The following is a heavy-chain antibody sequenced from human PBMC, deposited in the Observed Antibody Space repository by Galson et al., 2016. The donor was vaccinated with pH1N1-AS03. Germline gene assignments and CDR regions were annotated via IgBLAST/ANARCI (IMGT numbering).Heavy chain of an antibody. D-gene: IGHD2-15*01. V-gene: IGHV4-31*03. CDR1: GGPISSGSYY. Sequence: TLSLTCSVSGGPISSGSYYWTWIRQHPVKGLEWIGYIYYSGSTYYNPSLKTRVTISRDTSKNHFSLKLTSVTAADTAVYYCARVRHGGGGRYFFDYWGQGTLVTVSS. CDR2: IYYSGST. J-gene: IGHJ4*02. CDR3: ARVRHGGGGRYFFDY.